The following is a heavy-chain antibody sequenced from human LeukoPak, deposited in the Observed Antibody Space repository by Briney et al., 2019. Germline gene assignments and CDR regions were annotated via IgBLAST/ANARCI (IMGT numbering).Heavy chain of an antibody. CDR3: ARLSSGWYGFFDY. Sequence: SETLSLTCTVSGGSISSYYWSWIRQPPGKGLEWIGYIYYSGSTNYNPSLKSRVTISVDTSKNQFSLKLSSVTAVDTAVYYCARLSSGWYGFFDYWGQGTLVTVSS. D-gene: IGHD6-19*01. V-gene: IGHV4-59*01. CDR2: IYYSGST. CDR1: GGSISSYY. J-gene: IGHJ4*02.